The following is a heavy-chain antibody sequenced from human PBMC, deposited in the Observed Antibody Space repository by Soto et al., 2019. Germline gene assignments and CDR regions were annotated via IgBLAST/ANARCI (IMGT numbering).Heavy chain of an antibody. CDR3: ARSPWGRDYYYGMDV. J-gene: IGHJ6*01. CDR1: GYIFTGYF. CDR2: INPNARAT. Sequence: ASVKVSCKASGYIFTGYFIQWLRQAPGQGLEWMGWINPNARATNYAQKFQGRVIMTRDTSLGTAYMELTSLRPDDTALYYCARSPWGRDYYYGMDVWGHGTTVTVSS. V-gene: IGHV1-2*02. D-gene: IGHD1-26*01.